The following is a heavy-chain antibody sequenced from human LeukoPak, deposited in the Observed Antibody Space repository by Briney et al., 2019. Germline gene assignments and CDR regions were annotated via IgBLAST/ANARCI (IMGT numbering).Heavy chain of an antibody. V-gene: IGHV3-23*01. D-gene: IGHD1-26*01. Sequence: GGPLRPSCAASGFTFNTYAMSWFRQAPGKGLEWASIISGSGNSTYYADSVKGRFTISRDNSKNTLYLQMNSLRAEDSALYYCAQDRGTEVGATKGLDHWGQGTLVTVSS. J-gene: IGHJ4*02. CDR2: ISGSGNST. CDR3: AQDRGTEVGATKGLDH. CDR1: GFTFNTYA.